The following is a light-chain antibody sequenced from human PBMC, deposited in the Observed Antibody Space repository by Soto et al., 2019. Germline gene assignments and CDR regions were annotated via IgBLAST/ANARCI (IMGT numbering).Light chain of an antibody. Sequence: AIQMTQSPSSLSASVGDRVTITCRASQGIRNDLGWYQQKPGKAPKLLIYAASSLQSGVPSRFSGSGSGTDFTLTISSMHPEDFATYYCPQDYNYPWTFGQGTKVEI. CDR3: PQDYNYPWT. V-gene: IGKV1-6*01. CDR2: AAS. J-gene: IGKJ1*01. CDR1: QGIRND.